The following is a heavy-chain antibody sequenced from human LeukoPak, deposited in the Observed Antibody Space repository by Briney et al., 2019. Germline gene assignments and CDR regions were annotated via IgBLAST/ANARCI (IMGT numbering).Heavy chain of an antibody. J-gene: IGHJ4*02. CDR1: GYTFTGYY. CDR2: INPNSGGT. CDR3: ARVSRVVGARAFQY. Sequence: ASVKVSCKASGYTFTGYYMHWVRQAPGQGLEWMGWINPNSGGTNYAQKFQGRVTMTRDTSISTAYMELSRLRSDDTAVYYCARVSRVVGARAFQYWGRGALVSVS. D-gene: IGHD1-26*01. V-gene: IGHV1-2*02.